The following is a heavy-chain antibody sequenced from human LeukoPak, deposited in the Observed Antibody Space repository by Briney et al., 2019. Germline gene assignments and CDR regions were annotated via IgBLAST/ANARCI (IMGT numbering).Heavy chain of an antibody. V-gene: IGHV3-30*18. CDR3: AKNRAYYSGSGGFDT. D-gene: IGHD3-22*01. CDR1: GFTFSSFA. Sequence: GRSLRLSCAASGFTFSSFAMHWVRQAPGKGLEWVALISYEESDKYYADSLKGRFTISRDNSKNTLYLQMNSLRAEDTAVYYCAKNRAYYSGSGGFDTWGQGTLVTVSS. J-gene: IGHJ5*02. CDR2: ISYEESDK.